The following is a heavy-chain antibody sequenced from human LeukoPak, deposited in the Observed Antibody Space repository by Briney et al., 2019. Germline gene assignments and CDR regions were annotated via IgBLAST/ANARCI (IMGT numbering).Heavy chain of an antibody. J-gene: IGHJ6*02. D-gene: IGHD6-19*01. V-gene: IGHV3-23*01. CDR1: GFTFSSYA. CDR3: AKEGQWLGYYYYGMDV. Sequence: GGSLRLSCAGSGFTFSSYAMSWVRQAPGKGLEWVTAISGSGGSTYYADSVKGRFTISRDNSKNTLYLQMNSLRAEDTAVYYCAKEGQWLGYYYYGMDVWGQGTTVTVSS. CDR2: ISGSGGST.